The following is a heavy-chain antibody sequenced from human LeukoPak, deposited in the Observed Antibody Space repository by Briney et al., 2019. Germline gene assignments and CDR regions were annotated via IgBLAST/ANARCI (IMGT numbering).Heavy chain of an antibody. CDR2: ISSSSRYI. D-gene: IGHD4/OR15-4a*01. Sequence: GGSLRLSCVASGFTFSNNMNWVRQAPGKGLEWVSSISSSSRYIYYTDSVKGRFTISRDNSKNTLYLQMNSLTAEDTAVYYCAKDAYYNLWGQGTLVTVSS. CDR1: GFTFSNN. J-gene: IGHJ4*02. CDR3: AKDAYYNL. V-gene: IGHV3-21*04.